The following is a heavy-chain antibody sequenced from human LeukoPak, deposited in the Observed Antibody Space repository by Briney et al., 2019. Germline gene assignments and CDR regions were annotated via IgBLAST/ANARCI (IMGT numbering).Heavy chain of an antibody. CDR2: ISYDGSNK. CDR3: AKASGYYYGSGSYSPDY. J-gene: IGHJ4*02. Sequence: GGSLRLSCEASGFTFTTYWIHWVRQGPGKGLEWVAVISYDGSNKYYADSVKGRFTISRDNSKNTLYLQMNSLRAEDTAVYYCAKASGYYYGSGSYSPDYWGQGTLVTVSS. D-gene: IGHD3-10*01. V-gene: IGHV3-30*18. CDR1: GFTFTTYW.